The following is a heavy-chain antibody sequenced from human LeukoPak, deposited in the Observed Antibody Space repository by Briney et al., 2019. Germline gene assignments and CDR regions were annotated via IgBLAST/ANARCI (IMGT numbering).Heavy chain of an antibody. CDR2: ISYSGKT. Sequence: PSETLSLTCTVSGDSISSSSYYWGCIRQPPGKGLEWIGTISYSGKTYYNPSLKSRVTISVDTSKNQFSLKLSSVTAADTAVYYCARDTGRYFDYWGRGTLVTVSS. D-gene: IGHD3-10*01. CDR3: ARDTGRYFDY. V-gene: IGHV4-39*07. J-gene: IGHJ4*02. CDR1: GDSISSSSYY.